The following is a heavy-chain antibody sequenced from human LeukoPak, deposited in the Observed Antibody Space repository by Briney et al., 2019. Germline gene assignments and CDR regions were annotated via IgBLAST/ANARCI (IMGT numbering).Heavy chain of an antibody. D-gene: IGHD2-2*01. Sequence: SVKVPCKASGGTFSSYAISWVRQAPGQGLEWMGGITPIFGTANYAQKFQGRVTITTDESTSTAYMELSSLRSEDTAVYYCASGISSPAAFDIWGQGTMVTVSS. CDR2: ITPIFGTA. CDR1: GGTFSSYA. V-gene: IGHV1-69*05. CDR3: ASGISSPAAFDI. J-gene: IGHJ3*02.